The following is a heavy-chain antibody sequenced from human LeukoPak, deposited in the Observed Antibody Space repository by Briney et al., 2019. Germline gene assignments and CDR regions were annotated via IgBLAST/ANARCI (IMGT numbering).Heavy chain of an antibody. V-gene: IGHV4-30-2*01. J-gene: IGHJ4*02. CDR2: IYHSGST. CDR3: ARDRDSSGSPGAFDY. Sequence: SQTLSLTCTVSGGSISSGGYYWSWIRQPPGKGLEWIGYIYHSGSTYYNPSLKSRVTISVDRSKNQFTLKLSSVTAADTAVYYCARDRDSSGSPGAFDYWGQGTLVTVSS. D-gene: IGHD3-22*01. CDR1: GGSISSGGYY.